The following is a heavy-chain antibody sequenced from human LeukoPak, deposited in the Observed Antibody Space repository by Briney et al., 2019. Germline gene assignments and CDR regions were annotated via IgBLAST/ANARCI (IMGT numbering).Heavy chain of an antibody. J-gene: IGHJ4*02. CDR2: ISNSGAST. D-gene: IGHD6-19*01. CDR3: AKDRGSSSPMRYYFDS. CDR1: GFTFSSYS. Sequence: SGGSLRLSCAASGFTFSSYSMNWVRQAPGKGLEWVSSISNSGASTYHADSVRGRFTISRDNSKNTLYLQMNSLTAEDTAIYYCAKDRGSSSPMRYYFDSWGQGTLVTVSS. V-gene: IGHV3-23*01.